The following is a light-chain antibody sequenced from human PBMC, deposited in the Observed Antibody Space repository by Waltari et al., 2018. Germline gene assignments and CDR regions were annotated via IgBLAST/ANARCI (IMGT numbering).Light chain of an antibody. V-gene: IGLV1-44*01. CDR2: SSN. Sequence: QSVLTQPPSASGTPGQRVPISCSGSSSNIGSKTVSWYNQLPGPAPKLLIYSSNQRPSGVPDRFSGSKSGTSASLAISGLQSEDEADYYCVAWDDSLNAWVFGGGTKLTVL. J-gene: IGLJ3*02. CDR3: VAWDDSLNAWV. CDR1: SSNIGSKT.